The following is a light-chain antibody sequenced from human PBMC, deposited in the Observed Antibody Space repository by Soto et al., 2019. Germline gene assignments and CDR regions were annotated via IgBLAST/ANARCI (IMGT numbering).Light chain of an antibody. CDR3: QQYGTSPFT. J-gene: IGKJ3*01. CDR2: AAS. CDR1: QSVSSSY. V-gene: IGKV3-20*01. Sequence: EIVLTQSPGTLSLSPGERATLSCRASQSVSSSYLAWHQQKPGQAPRLLISAASNRATGIPDRFSGSGSGTDFTLTISRLEPEDFAVYYCQQYGTSPFTVGPGTKVDTK.